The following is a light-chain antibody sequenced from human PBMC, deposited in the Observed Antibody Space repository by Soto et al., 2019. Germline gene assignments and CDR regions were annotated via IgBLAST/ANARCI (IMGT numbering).Light chain of an antibody. V-gene: IGKV4-1*01. CDR2: WAS. CDR3: QQYYSTPTWT. CDR1: QSVFYGSNNKNY. J-gene: IGKJ1*01. Sequence: DIVMTQSPDSLAVSLGERATINCKSSQSVFYGSNNKNYLAWYQQKPGQPPKLLIYWASNRESGVPDRFSGSGSGTDFTLTISSLQAEDVAVYYCQQYYSTPTWTFGQGTKVEIK.